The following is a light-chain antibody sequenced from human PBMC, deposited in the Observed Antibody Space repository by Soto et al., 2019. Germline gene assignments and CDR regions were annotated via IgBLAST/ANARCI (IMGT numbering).Light chain of an antibody. V-gene: IGKV3-11*01. CDR3: LPYHNWPRT. Sequence: EIILAQSPATLSLSPGERATLYYRASQSISSYLAWYQQKPGQAPRLLIYDASNRATGIPARFSGSGSGTDFTLTIRSLEPEDFAVYFCLPYHNWPRTFGQGTKVDIK. J-gene: IGKJ1*01. CDR2: DAS. CDR1: QSISSY.